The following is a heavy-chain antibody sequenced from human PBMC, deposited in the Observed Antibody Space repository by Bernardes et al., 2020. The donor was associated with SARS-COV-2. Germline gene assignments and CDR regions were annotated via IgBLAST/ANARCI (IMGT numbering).Heavy chain of an antibody. D-gene: IGHD2-15*01. CDR2: IKEDGSKK. V-gene: IGHV3-7*01. CDR1: GFTFANYW. J-gene: IGHJ3*02. CDR3: ARNRTAVSVGDGFDI. Sequence: GGSLRLSCAASGFTFANYWMHWVRQAPGKGLEWVANIKEDGSKKNYVDSVKGRFTISRDNAKNTLFVQMNSLRAEDTAVYYCARNRTAVSVGDGFDIWRRRTLVTVPS.